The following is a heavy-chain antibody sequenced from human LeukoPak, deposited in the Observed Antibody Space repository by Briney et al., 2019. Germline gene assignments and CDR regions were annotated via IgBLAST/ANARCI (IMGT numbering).Heavy chain of an antibody. V-gene: IGHV1-2*02. CDR3: EIYGDPADY. CDR1: GYTFTDYD. CDR2: INPNSGGT. D-gene: IGHD4-17*01. J-gene: IGHJ4*02. Sequence: ASVKVSCKASGYTFTDYDMHWVRQAPGQGLEWMGWINPNSGGTNYAQKFQGRVTMTRDTSISTAYMELSRLRSDDTAMYYCEIYGDPADYWGQGTLVTVSS.